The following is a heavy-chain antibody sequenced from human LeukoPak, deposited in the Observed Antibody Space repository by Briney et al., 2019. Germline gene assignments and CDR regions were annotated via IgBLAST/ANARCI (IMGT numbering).Heavy chain of an antibody. Sequence: SETLSLTCTVSGGSISSSPYYWGWVRQPPGKGLEWIGSMYYGGSTYHNPSLESRITISVDASKNQFSLKLTSVTAADTAVYYCASNIIAAAGDKQLKRWFDPWGQGTLVTVSS. V-gene: IGHV4-39*01. CDR3: ASNIIAAAGDKQLKRWFDP. CDR1: GGSISSSPYY. D-gene: IGHD6-13*01. CDR2: MYYGGST. J-gene: IGHJ5*02.